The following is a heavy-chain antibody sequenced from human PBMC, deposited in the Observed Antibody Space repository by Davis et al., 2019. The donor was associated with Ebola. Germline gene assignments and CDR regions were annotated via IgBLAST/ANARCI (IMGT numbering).Heavy chain of an antibody. D-gene: IGHD2/OR15-2a*01. CDR1: GGSISSSSYY. Sequence: SETLSLTCTVSGGSISSSSYYWGWIRQPPGKGLEWIGSIYYSGSTYYNPSLKSRVTISVDTSKNQFSLKLSSVTAADTAVYYCARGGGIWGFDPWGQGTLVTVSS. J-gene: IGHJ5*02. CDR2: IYYSGST. V-gene: IGHV4-39*07. CDR3: ARGGGIWGFDP.